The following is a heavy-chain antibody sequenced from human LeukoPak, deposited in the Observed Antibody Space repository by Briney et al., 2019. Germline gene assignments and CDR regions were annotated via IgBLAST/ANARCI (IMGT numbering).Heavy chain of an antibody. J-gene: IGHJ4*02. CDR1: GFTFSDYW. Sequence: GGSLRLSCAASGFTFSDYWMHWVRQAPGKGLEWVANIKQDGSEKYYVDSVKGRFTISRDNAKNTLYLQMNSLRAEDTAVYYCARRYFDSWGQGTLVTVSS. CDR3: ARRYFDS. V-gene: IGHV3-7*03. CDR2: IKQDGSEK.